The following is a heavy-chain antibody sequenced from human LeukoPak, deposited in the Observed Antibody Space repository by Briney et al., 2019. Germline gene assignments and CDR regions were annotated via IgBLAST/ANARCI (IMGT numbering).Heavy chain of an antibody. V-gene: IGHV3-74*01. D-gene: IGHD6-13*01. CDR1: GFTFSSYW. CDR2: INSDGSST. CDR3: ARGISSSWYGGPEYFQH. J-gene: IGHJ1*01. Sequence: GGSLRLSCAASGFTFSSYWMHWVRQAPGKGLVWVSRINSDGSSTSYADSVKGRFTISRDNAKNTLYLQMNSLRAEDTAVYYCARGISSSWYGGPEYFQHWGQGTLVTVSS.